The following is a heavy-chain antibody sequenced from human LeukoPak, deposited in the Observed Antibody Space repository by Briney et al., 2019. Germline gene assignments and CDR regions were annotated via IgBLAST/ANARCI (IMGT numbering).Heavy chain of an antibody. Sequence: PSETLSLTCAVYGGSFSGYYWSWIRQPPGKGLEWIGEINHSGSTNYNPSLKSRVTISVDTSKNQFSLKLSSVTAADTAVYYCARGDSDGFWSGYPPDYYYYMDVWGEGTTVTVSS. CDR1: GGSFSGYY. CDR2: INHSGST. CDR3: ARGDSDGFWSGYPPDYYYYMDV. D-gene: IGHD3-3*01. V-gene: IGHV4-34*01. J-gene: IGHJ6*03.